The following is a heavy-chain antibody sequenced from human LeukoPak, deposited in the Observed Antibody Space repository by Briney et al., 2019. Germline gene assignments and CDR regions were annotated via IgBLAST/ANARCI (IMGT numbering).Heavy chain of an antibody. D-gene: IGHD3-22*01. J-gene: IGHJ4*02. V-gene: IGHV4-34*01. CDR1: GGSFSGYY. CDR2: INHSGST. CDR3: ARGHYYDSSGYYGY. Sequence: SETPSLTCAVYGGSFSGYYWSGIRQPPGKGLEWIGEINHSGSTNYNPSLESRVTISVDTSKNQFSLKLSSVTAADTAVYYCARGHYYDSSGYYGYWGQGTLVTVSS.